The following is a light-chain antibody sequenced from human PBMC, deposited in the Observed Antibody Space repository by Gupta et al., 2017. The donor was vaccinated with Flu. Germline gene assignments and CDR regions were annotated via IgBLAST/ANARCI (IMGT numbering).Light chain of an antibody. J-gene: IGKJ1*01. CDR3: TQNIHLPWT. Sequence: VIPGQPASMSCKSSQSRLYSDGKTYLYWYVQRPGQPPQPLIYEGSNRGSGVSDRFSGRGSGTDFTLKISRVEAEDVGIYYCTQNIHLPWTFGRGTKVEIK. CDR1: QSRLYSDGKTY. V-gene: IGKV2D-29*01. CDR2: EGS.